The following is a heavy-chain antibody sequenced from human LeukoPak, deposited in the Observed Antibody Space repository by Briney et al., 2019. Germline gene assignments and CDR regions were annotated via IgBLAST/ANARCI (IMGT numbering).Heavy chain of an antibody. D-gene: IGHD3-22*01. CDR1: GGSISSSSYY. J-gene: IGHJ3*02. V-gene: IGHV4-61*02. CDR3: ARVGLGDSSGYYFSRRDAFDI. CDR2: IYTSGST. Sequence: SETLSLTCTVSGGSISSSSYYWSWIRQPAGKGLEWIGRIYTSGSTNYNPSLKSRVTMSVDTSKNQFSLKLSSVTAADTAVYYCARVGLGDSSGYYFSRRDAFDIWGQGTMVTVSS.